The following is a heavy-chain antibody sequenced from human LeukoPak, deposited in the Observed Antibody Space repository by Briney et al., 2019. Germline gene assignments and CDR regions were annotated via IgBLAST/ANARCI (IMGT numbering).Heavy chain of an antibody. J-gene: IGHJ4*02. Sequence: GGSLRLSFAASGFTFISYAMHGVRQAPGKGREWVAVILYVVINKYYADSVKGGFTISRDNSKHTLYLQINSLRAEDTAMYYCERVEYSSSSFDYWGQGTLVTVSS. CDR3: ERVEYSSSSFDY. CDR1: GFTFISYA. V-gene: IGHV3-30-3*01. CDR2: ILYVVINK. D-gene: IGHD6-6*01.